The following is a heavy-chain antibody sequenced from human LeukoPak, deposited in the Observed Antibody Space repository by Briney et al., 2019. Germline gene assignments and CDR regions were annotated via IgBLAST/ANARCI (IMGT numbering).Heavy chain of an antibody. D-gene: IGHD2-15*01. CDR2: IIPIFGTA. V-gene: IGHV1-69*13. J-gene: IGHJ5*02. CDR1: GGTFSSYA. CDR3: ARDAYCSGGSCFHNWFDP. Sequence: SVKVSCKASGGTFSSYAISWVRQAPGQGLEWMGGIIPIFGTADYAQKFQGRVTITADESTSTAYMELSSLRSEDTAVYYCARDAYCSGGSCFHNWFDPWGQGTLVTVSS.